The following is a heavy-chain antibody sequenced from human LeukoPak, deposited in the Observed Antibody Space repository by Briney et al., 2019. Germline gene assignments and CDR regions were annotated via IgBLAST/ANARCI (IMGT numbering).Heavy chain of an antibody. J-gene: IGHJ5*02. CDR2: IYYSGST. D-gene: IGHD6-19*01. V-gene: IGHV4-30-4*08. CDR1: GGSISSGDYY. CDR3: ARSQLKYSSGWMLNWFDP. Sequence: SETLSLTCTVSGGSISSGDYYWSWIRQPPGKGLEGIGYIYYSGSTYYNPSLKSRVTISVDTSKNQFSLKLSSVTAADTAVYYCARSQLKYSSGWMLNWFDPWGQGTLVTVSS.